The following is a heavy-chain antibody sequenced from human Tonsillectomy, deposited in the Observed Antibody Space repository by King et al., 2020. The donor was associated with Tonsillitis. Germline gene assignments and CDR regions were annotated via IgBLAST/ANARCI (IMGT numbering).Heavy chain of an antibody. D-gene: IGHD3-22*01. CDR1: GYSFTSYW. CDR2: IDPSDSYT. Sequence: QLVQSGAKVKKPGESLRISCKGSGYSFTSYWISWVRQMPGKGLEWMGRIDPSDSYTNYSPSFQGHVTISADKSISTAYLQWSSLKASDTAMYYCARVGTNYYDSSGYYSDYWGQGTLVTVSS. CDR3: ARVGTNYYDSSGYYSDY. J-gene: IGHJ4*02. V-gene: IGHV5-10-1*03.